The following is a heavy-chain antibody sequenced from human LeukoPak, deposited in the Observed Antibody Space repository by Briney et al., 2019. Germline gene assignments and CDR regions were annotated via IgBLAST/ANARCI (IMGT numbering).Heavy chain of an antibody. CDR1: GFTFSSYS. CDR2: ISSSSSYI. Sequence: GGSLRLSCAASGFTFSSYSMNWVRQAPGKGLEWVSSISSSSSYIYYGDSMKGRFTISRDNAKNSLYLQMNGLRVEDTAVYYCARVRGTYYYDTSGFYYLDYWGQGTLVTVSS. V-gene: IGHV3-21*01. CDR3: ARVRGTYYYDTSGFYYLDY. J-gene: IGHJ4*02. D-gene: IGHD3-22*01.